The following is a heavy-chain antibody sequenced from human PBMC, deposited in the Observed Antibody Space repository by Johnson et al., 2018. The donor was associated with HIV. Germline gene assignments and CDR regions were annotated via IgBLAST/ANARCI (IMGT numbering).Heavy chain of an antibody. V-gene: IGHV3-7*02. J-gene: IGHJ3*02. Sequence: VQLVESGGGVVQPGRSLRLSCAASGFTVSSNYMSWVRQAPGKGLEWVANIKQDGSEKYYVDSVKGRFTISRDNSKNTLYLQMNSLRAEDTAVYYCASLLIFDIWGQGTMVTVSS. CDR2: IKQDGSEK. CDR3: ASLLIFDI. CDR1: GFTVSSNY.